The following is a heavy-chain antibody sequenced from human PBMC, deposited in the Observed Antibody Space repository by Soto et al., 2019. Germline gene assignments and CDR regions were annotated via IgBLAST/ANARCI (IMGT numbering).Heavy chain of an antibody. CDR2: LTSGVGT. CDR3: VNDGELYSGDSDH. J-gene: IGHJ4*02. D-gene: IGHD3-10*01. Sequence: EVQLLESGGGLVQPGGSLRLSCEASGFILNSYGMSWVRQAPGKGLEWVSTLTSGVGTHYADSVKGRFTISRENTKNTPYLQMNSLRAEDTAVYSCVNDGELYSGDSDHGGQGTLVTGSS. CDR1: GFILNSYG. V-gene: IGHV3-23*01.